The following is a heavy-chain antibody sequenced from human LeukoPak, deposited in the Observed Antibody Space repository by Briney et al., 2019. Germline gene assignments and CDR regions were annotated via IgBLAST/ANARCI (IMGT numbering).Heavy chain of an antibody. CDR1: GLTVSRTY. J-gene: IGHJ4*02. D-gene: IGHD6-13*01. CDR2: HYSGCST. V-gene: IGHV3-53*01. Sequence: GVSLRLSCATSGLTVSRTYMSWAPQPPGKGLEWVSVHYSGCSTYYADSVKGRFTISRDNSKNTLYLQMNSLRAEDTAVYYFARAAAGSRYFDYWGQGTLVTVSS. CDR3: ARAAAGSRYFDY.